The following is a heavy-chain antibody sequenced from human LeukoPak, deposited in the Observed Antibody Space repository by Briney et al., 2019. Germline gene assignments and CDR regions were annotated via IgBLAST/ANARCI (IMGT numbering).Heavy chain of an antibody. CDR3: ARGPQQQLVAEQLDY. Sequence: PWASVKVSCKASGGTFSSYAISWVRQAPGQGLEWMGRIIPILGIANYAQKFQGRVTITADKSTSTAYMELSSLRSEDTAVYYCARGPQQQLVAEQLDYWGQGTLVTVSS. V-gene: IGHV1-69*04. J-gene: IGHJ4*02. CDR2: IIPILGIA. CDR1: GGTFSSYA. D-gene: IGHD6-13*01.